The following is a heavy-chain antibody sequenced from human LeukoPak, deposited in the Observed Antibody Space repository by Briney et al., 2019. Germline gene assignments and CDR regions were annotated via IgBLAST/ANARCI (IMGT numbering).Heavy chain of an antibody. CDR1: GGHIDSVY. J-gene: IGHJ4*02. CDR3: ASGAGWLIDY. Sequence: LETLSLTCSVSGGHIDSVYWNWIRQPPGKGLEWIGNIDNSGSTKYNPSLQSRITMSRDTSKKQFSLKLTSVTAADTAMYYCASGAGWLIDYWGQGTLVSVSS. CDR2: IDNSGST. D-gene: IGHD6-19*01. V-gene: IGHV4-4*08.